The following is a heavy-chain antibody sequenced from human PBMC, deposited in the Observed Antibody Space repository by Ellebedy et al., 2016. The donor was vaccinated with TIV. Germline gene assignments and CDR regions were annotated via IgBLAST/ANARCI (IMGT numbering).Heavy chain of an antibody. Sequence: ASVKVSCXASGYTFSAYYMHWVRQAPGQGLEWMGWINPDSGGTNYAQKFQGRVTMTRDTSISTAYMELSGLRSDDTAVYYCAREIGGFQKRRCYFDYWGQGNLVTVSS. CDR1: GYTFSAYY. D-gene: IGHD3-16*01. CDR2: INPDSGGT. V-gene: IGHV1-2*02. CDR3: AREIGGFQKRRCYFDY. J-gene: IGHJ4*02.